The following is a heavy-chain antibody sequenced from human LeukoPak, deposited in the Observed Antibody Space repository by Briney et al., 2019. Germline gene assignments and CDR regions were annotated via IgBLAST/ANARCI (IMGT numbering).Heavy chain of an antibody. CDR3: ARGSDY. CDR2: IKSDGSST. CDR1: GFTFSSYW. V-gene: IGHV3-74*01. Sequence: GGSLRLSCAASGFTFSSYWMYWVRKAPGKGLVWVSRIKSDGSSTNYADSVKGRFTISRDNAKNTLYLQMNSLRAEDTAVYYCARGSDYWGQGTLVTVSS. J-gene: IGHJ4*02.